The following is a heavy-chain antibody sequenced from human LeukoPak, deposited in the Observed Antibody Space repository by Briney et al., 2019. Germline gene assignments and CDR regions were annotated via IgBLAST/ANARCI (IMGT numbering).Heavy chain of an antibody. CDR1: GDSVSSSSAA. CDR2: TYYRSKWYS. CDR3: ARGAAGAIDY. D-gene: IGHD6-13*01. V-gene: IGHV6-1*01. Sequence: SQTLSLTCAISGDSVSSSSAAWNWIRQTPSRGLEWLGRTYYRSKWYSYYGASVKSRITINPDTSKNQFSLQLNSATPEDTAVYYCARGAAGAIDYWGQGTLVTVSS. J-gene: IGHJ4*02.